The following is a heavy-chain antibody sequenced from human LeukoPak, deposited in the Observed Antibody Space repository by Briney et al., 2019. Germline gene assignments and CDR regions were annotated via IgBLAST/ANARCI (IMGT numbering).Heavy chain of an antibody. CDR2: IYYSGST. Sequence: SETXSLTCTVSGGSISSSSYYWGWIRQPPGRGLEWIGSIYYSGSTYYNPSLKSRVTISVDTSKTHFSLKLSSVTAADTAVYYCARTVMYYYDSSAGNWFDPWGQGTLVTLSS. CDR3: ARTVMYYYDSSAGNWFDP. D-gene: IGHD3-22*01. CDR1: GGSISSSSYY. J-gene: IGHJ5*02. V-gene: IGHV4-39*01.